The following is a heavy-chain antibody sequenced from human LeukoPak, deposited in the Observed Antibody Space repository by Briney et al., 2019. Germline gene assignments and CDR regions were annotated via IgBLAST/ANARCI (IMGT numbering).Heavy chain of an antibody. D-gene: IGHD5-18*01. CDR1: GFTFSSYG. V-gene: IGHV3-33*01. J-gene: IGHJ3*02. CDR2: IWYDGSNK. Sequence: GRSLRLSCAASGFTFSSYGMHWVRQAPGKGLEWVAVIWYDGSNKYYADSVKGRFTISRDNSKNTLYLQMNSLRAEDTAVYYCAREADTAMVTWAFDIWGQGTMVTVSS. CDR3: AREADTAMVTWAFDI.